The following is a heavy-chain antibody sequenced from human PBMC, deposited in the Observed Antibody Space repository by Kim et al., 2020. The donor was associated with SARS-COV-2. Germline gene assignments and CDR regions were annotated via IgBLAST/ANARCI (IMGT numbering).Heavy chain of an antibody. Sequence: GRFTISRNNAKNSLYLQMNNLRAEDTAVYYCARAVGPHYYDSSGYYFDYWGQGTLVTVSS. D-gene: IGHD3-22*01. CDR3: ARAVGPHYYDSSGYYFDY. V-gene: IGHV3-11*06. J-gene: IGHJ4*02.